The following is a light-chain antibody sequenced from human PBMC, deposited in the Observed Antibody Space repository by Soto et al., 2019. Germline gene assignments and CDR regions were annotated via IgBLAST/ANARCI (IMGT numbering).Light chain of an antibody. CDR2: GAS. V-gene: IGKV3-15*01. CDR1: QSFGSRF. CDR3: QKYNNWPQK. Sequence: IVLTHSPGTLSLSPWERATLSFRSSQSFGSRFLAWYQQKPGQAPRLLIYGASTRATGIPARFSGSGSGTEFTLTISSLQSEDFAVYYCQKYNNWPQKFGQGTKVDIK. J-gene: IGKJ1*01.